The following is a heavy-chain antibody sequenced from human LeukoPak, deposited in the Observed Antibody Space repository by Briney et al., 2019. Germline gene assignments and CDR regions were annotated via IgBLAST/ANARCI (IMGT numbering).Heavy chain of an antibody. CDR1: GGTFSSYA. D-gene: IGHD1-14*01. CDR2: IIPIFGTA. Sequence: SVKVSCKASGGTFSSYAISWVRQAPGQGLEWMGGIIPIFGTANYAQKFQGRVTITTDESTSTAYMELSSLRSEDTAVYYCARGGFITLNYMDVWGKGTTVNVSS. V-gene: IGHV1-69*05. CDR3: ARGGFITLNYMDV. J-gene: IGHJ6*03.